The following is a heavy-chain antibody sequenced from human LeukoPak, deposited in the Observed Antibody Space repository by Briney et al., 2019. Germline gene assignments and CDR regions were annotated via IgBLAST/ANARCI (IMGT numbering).Heavy chain of an antibody. CDR1: GYTFTGYY. D-gene: IGHD3-10*01. CDR2: INPNSGGT. J-gene: IGHJ4*02. V-gene: IGHV1-2*06. CDR3: ARGHYYGSGSYLED. Sequence: ASVKVSCKASGYTFTGYYMHWVRQAPGQGLEWMGRINPNSGGTNYAQKFQGRVTMTRDTSICTAYMELSRLRSDDTAVYYCARGHYYGSGSYLEDWGQGTLVTVSS.